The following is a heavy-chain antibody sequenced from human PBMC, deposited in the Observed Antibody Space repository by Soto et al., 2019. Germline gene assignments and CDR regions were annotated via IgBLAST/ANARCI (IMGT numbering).Heavy chain of an antibody. CDR1: GFSLSTSGVG. J-gene: IGHJ5*02. CDR3: AHRRPWSSNWNSGWFDP. V-gene: IGHV2-5*02. CDR2: IYWDDDK. D-gene: IGHD3-10*01. Sequence: QITLKESGPTRVKPTQTLALTCNFSGFSLSTSGVGVGWIRQSPGKALEWLAVIYWDDDKRYSPSLRSRLTISKDTSKNQVVLLMTNMDPVDTGTYYCAHRRPWSSNWNSGWFDPWGQGTLVTVSS.